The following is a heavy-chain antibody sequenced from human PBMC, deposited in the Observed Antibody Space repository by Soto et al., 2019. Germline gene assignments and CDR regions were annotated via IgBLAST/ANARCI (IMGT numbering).Heavy chain of an antibody. CDR1: GGTFSSYT. V-gene: IGHV1-69*08. CDR2: IIPILGIA. D-gene: IGHD1-26*01. CDR3: ARDHGGSYGENWFDP. J-gene: IGHJ5*02. Sequence: QVQLVQSGAEVKKPGSSVKVSCKASGGTFSSYTISWVRQAPGQGLEWMGRIIPILGIANYAQKFQGRVTIXXDXSXXTAYMELSSLRSEDTAVYYCARDHGGSYGENWFDPWGQGTLVTVSS.